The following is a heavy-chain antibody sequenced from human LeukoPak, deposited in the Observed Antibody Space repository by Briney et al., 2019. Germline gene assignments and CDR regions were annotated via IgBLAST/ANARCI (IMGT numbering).Heavy chain of an antibody. CDR2: IYTSGRT. CDR1: GFSVSSYY. Sequence: GGSLRLSCAASGFSVSSYYFSWVRQAPGKGLEWVSVIYTSGRTYYADSVRGRFTISRDKTLYLQMNSLRVEDTAVYYCTRGTSVGWYGDSWGQGTLVSVSS. D-gene: IGHD6-19*01. CDR3: TRGTSVGWYGDS. J-gene: IGHJ4*02. V-gene: IGHV3-66*01.